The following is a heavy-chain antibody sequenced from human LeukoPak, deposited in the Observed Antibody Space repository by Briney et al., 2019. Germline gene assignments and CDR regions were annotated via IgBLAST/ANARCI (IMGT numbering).Heavy chain of an antibody. J-gene: IGHJ3*01. CDR3: AKDRVVSREPAAFDV. V-gene: IGHV3-30*02. D-gene: IGHD2-15*01. Sequence: GGSLRLSCAASGFTFSSYGMHWVRQVPGKGLEWGAFIRYDGGNKYYADSVKGRLTISRDNSKNTLYLQMNSLRAEDTAVYYCAKDRVVSREPAAFDVWGQGTMVTVSS. CDR2: IRYDGGNK. CDR1: GFTFSSYG.